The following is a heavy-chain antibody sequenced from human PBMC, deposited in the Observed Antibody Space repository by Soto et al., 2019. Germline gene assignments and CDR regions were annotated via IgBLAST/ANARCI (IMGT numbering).Heavy chain of an antibody. CDR1: GYTFTSHA. CDR2: INAGNGNT. J-gene: IGHJ5*02. V-gene: IGHV1-3*01. D-gene: IGHD2-8*01. Sequence: ASVKVSCKASGYTFTSHAMHWVRQAPGQRLEWMGWINAGNGNTKYSQKFQGRVTITRDTSASTAYMELSSLRSEDTAVYYCARDGVMVYANHESKYNWFDPWGQGTLVTVSS. CDR3: ARDGVMVYANHESKYNWFDP.